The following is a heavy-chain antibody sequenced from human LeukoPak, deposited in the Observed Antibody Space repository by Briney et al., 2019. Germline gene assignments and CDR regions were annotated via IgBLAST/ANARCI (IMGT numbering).Heavy chain of an antibody. V-gene: IGHV3-9*01. CDR2: ISWNSGSI. J-gene: IGHJ4*02. Sequence: GGSLRLSCAASGFTFDDYAMHWVRQAPGKGLEWVSGISWNSGSIGYADSVKGRFTISRDNAKNSLYLQMNSLRAEDTALYYCAKDMAYGSGSYSSFDYWGQGTLVTVSS. D-gene: IGHD3-10*01. CDR1: GFTFDDYA. CDR3: AKDMAYGSGSYSSFDY.